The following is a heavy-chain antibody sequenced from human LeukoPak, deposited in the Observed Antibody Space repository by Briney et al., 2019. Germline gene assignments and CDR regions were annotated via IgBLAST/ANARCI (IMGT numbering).Heavy chain of an antibody. CDR1: GGSISSYY. D-gene: IGHD4-17*01. CDR2: IYYSGST. Sequence: SETLSLTCTVSGGSISSYYWSWIRHPPGKGLEWIGYIYYSGSTNYNPSLKSRVTISVDTSKNQFSLKLSSVTAADTAVYYCAKSVTPYYFDYWGQGTLVTVSS. V-gene: IGHV4-59*01. J-gene: IGHJ4*02. CDR3: AKSVTPYYFDY.